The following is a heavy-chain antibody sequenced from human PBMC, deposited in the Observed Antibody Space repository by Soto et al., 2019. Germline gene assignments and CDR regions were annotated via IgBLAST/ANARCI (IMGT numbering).Heavy chain of an antibody. D-gene: IGHD3-10*01. CDR3: ARGSAADYYGSGSYAKGGPNWFDP. Sequence: SETLSLTCTVSGGSISSGGYYWSWIRQHPGKGLEWIGYIYYSGSTYYNPSLKSRVTISVDTSKNQFSLKLSSVTAADTAVYYCARGSAADYYGSGSYAKGGPNWFDPWGQGTLVPVSS. CDR1: GGSISSGGYY. CDR2: IYYSGST. V-gene: IGHV4-31*03. J-gene: IGHJ5*02.